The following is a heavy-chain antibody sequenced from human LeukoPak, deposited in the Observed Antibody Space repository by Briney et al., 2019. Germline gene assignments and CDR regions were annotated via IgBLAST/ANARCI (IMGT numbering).Heavy chain of an antibody. CDR1: GGSFSGYY. CDR2: INHSGST. Sequence: SETLSLTCAVYGGSFSGYYWGWIRQPPGKGLEWIGEINHSGSTNYNPSLKSRVTISVDTSKNQFSLKLSSVTAADTAVYYCARAKYWFDPWGQGTLVTVSS. V-gene: IGHV4-34*01. CDR3: ARAKYWFDP. J-gene: IGHJ5*02.